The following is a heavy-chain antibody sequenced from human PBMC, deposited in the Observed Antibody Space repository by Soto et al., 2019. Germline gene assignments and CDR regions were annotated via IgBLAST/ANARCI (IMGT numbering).Heavy chain of an antibody. CDR2: ISYDGSNK. V-gene: IGHV3-30-3*01. J-gene: IGHJ4*02. CDR3: ARSITMIVESDY. D-gene: IGHD3-22*01. CDR1: GFTFSSYA. Sequence: GGSLRLSCAASGFTFSSYAMHWVRQAPGKGLEWVAVISYDGSNKYYADSVKGRFTISRDNSKNTLYLQMNSLRAEDTAVYYCARSITMIVESDYWGQGTLVTVSS.